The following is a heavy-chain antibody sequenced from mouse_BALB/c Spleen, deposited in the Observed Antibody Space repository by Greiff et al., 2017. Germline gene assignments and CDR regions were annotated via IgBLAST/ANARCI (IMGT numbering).Heavy chain of an antibody. CDR3: VRHYYGSSYGAMDY. V-gene: IGHV10-1*02. D-gene: IGHD1-1*01. J-gene: IGHJ4*01. CDR1: GFTFNTYA. Sequence: EVNVVESGGGLVQPKGSLKLSCAASGFTFNTYAMNWVRQAPGKGLEWVARIRSKSNNYATYYADSVKDRFTISRDDSQSMLYLQMNNLKTEDTAMYYCVRHYYGSSYGAMDYWGQGTSVTVSS. CDR2: IRSKSNNYAT.